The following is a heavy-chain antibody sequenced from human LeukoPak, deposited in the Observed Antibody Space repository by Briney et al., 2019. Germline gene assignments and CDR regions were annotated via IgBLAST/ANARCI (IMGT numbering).Heavy chain of an antibody. J-gene: IGHJ6*02. D-gene: IGHD4-11*01. CDR3: AKSRAVTTVTTHYYYGMDV. Sequence: SETLSLTCDVYGGSFSGYYWSWIRQPPGKGLEWIGEINHSGSTNYNPSLKSRVTISVDTSKNQFSLKLSSVTAADTAVYYCAKSRAVTTVTTHYYYGMDVWGQGTTVTVSS. CDR1: GGSFSGYY. V-gene: IGHV4-34*01. CDR2: INHSGST.